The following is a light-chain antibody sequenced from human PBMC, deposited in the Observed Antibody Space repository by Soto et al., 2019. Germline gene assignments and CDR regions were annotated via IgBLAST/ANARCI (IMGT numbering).Light chain of an antibody. Sequence: QSVLTQPPSGSGCPGQSGTISCTGTKNDIGVYDCVSWYQHHPGKAPRLIIYEVVQRPSGDPDRFYGSKSGNKASLTVSGLQAADEADYFCTSYAGSTTYVFGSGTQLPVL. CDR3: TSYAGSTTYV. CDR1: KNDIGVYDC. J-gene: IGLJ1*01. CDR2: EVV. V-gene: IGLV2-8*01.